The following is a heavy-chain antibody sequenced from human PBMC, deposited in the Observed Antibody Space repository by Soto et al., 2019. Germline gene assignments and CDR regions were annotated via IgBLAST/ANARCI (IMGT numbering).Heavy chain of an antibody. D-gene: IGHD5-12*01. CDR2: INAGNGNT. Sequence: ASVKVSCKASGYTFTSYAMHWVRQAPGQRLEWMGWINAGNGNTKYSQKFQGRVTITRDTSASTAYMELSSLRSEDTAVYYCARAKSHYYGMDVWGQETTVTVSS. CDR3: ARAKSHYYGMDV. J-gene: IGHJ6*02. CDR1: GYTFTSYA. V-gene: IGHV1-3*01.